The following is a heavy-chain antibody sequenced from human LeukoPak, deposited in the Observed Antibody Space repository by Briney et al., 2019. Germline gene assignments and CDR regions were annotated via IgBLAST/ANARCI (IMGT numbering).Heavy chain of an antibody. Sequence: GGSLRLSCAASGFTFSNYAMSWVRQAPGKGLEWVSAISGSGGSTYYADSVKGRFTISRDNSKNTLYLQMNSLRAEDTAVYYCAKDWDIAVAGNIEYWGQGALVTVSS. CDR1: GFTFSNYA. CDR2: ISGSGGST. CDR3: AKDWDIAVAGNIEY. J-gene: IGHJ4*02. V-gene: IGHV3-23*01. D-gene: IGHD6-19*01.